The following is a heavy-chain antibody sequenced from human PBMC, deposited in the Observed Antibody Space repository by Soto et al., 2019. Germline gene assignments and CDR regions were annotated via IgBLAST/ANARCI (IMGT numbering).Heavy chain of an antibody. Sequence: GGSLRLSCAASGFTFYNYALGWVRQAPGKGLEWVSAITGSGSDTYYLDSVKGRFTISRDNSKNTLFLQMNSLRAEDTAIYYCAKLGSSAWSPHYYFDYWGQGTLVTVSS. CDR1: GFTFYNYA. D-gene: IGHD3-10*01. CDR2: ITGSGSDT. V-gene: IGHV3-23*01. J-gene: IGHJ4*02. CDR3: AKLGSSAWSPHYYFDY.